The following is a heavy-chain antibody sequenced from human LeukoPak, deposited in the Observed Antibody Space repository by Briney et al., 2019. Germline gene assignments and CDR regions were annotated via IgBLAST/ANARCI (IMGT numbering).Heavy chain of an antibody. V-gene: IGHV3-30-3*01. D-gene: IGHD3-10*01. CDR2: ISYDGSNK. CDR1: GFLFSSYA. Sequence: GGALRLSCAASGFLFSSYAIHWVRQAPGKGLEWVAVISYDGSNKNYADSVKGRFTVSRDSSKNTLYLQMNSLRAEATAVYYCARDFHQIKTAVGACYYYGMDVWGQGANVPVSS. CDR3: ARDFHQIKTAVGACYYYGMDV. J-gene: IGHJ6*02.